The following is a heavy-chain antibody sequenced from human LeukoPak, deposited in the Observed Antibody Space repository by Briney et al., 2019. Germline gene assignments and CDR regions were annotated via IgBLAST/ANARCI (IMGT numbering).Heavy chain of an antibody. V-gene: IGHV1-8*03. CDR3: ARGCLWFGELPDY. D-gene: IGHD3-10*01. CDR1: GYTFTSYD. J-gene: IGHJ4*02. CDR2: MNPNSGNT. Sequence: ASVKVSCKASGYTFTSYDINWVRQATGQGPEWMGWMNPNSGNTGYAQKFQGRVTITRNTSISTAYMELSSLRSEDTAVYYCARGCLWFGELPDYWGQGTLVTVSS.